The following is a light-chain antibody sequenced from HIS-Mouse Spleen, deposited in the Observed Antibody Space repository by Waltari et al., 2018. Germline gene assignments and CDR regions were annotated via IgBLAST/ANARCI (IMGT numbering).Light chain of an antibody. V-gene: IGLV2-14*03. CDR3: SSYTSSSTNWV. CDR1: PSSVVGYNY. Sequence: QSALTQPASVSGSPGQSITISCTGTPSSVVGYNYVSWYQQHPGKAPKLMIYDVSNRPSGVSNRFSGSKSGNTASLTISGLQAEDEADYYCSSYTSSSTNWVFGGGTKLTVL. J-gene: IGLJ3*02. CDR2: DVS.